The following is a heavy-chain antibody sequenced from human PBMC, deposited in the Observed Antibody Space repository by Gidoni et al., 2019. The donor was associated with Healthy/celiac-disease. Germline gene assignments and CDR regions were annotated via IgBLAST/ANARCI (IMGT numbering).Heavy chain of an antibody. V-gene: IGHV1-69*01. D-gene: IGHD1-26*01. CDR3: SRMAGATSPDGFDY. J-gene: IGHJ4*02. CDR2: NIPIFGTG. CDR1: GGTFSSYV. Sequence: QMQLVQSGAEVKKPGSSLKVSCKASGGTFSSYVLSWVRQAPGQGREWMGGNIPIFGTGNYAQKFQGKVTITADESSSTGDMGWSSLSSEDTAVYYCSRMAGATSPDGFDYWGQGTLVTVSS.